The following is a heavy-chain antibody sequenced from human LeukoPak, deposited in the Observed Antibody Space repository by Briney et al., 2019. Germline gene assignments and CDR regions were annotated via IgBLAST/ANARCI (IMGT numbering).Heavy chain of an antibody. V-gene: IGHV3-23*01. CDR2: ISGSGGST. CDR3: AKDPSDDYVWGSYRSDY. D-gene: IGHD3-16*02. Sequence: GGSLRLSCAASGVTFSSYAMSWVRQAPGKGLGWVSAISGSGGSTYYADSVKGRFTISRDNSKNTLYLQMNSLRAEDTAVYYCAKDPSDDYVWGSYRSDYWGQGTLVTVSS. J-gene: IGHJ4*02. CDR1: GVTFSSYA.